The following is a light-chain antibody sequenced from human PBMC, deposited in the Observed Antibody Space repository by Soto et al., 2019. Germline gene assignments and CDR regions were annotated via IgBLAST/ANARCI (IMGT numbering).Light chain of an antibody. J-gene: IGKJ1*01. CDR1: QTISSNY. CDR3: QQYVSWT. Sequence: EIVLTQSPGTLSVSPGERATLSCRASQTISSNYLAWYQQKPGQAPSLLIYGTSSRATSIQDRFSGSGSGTDFTLTISRLEPEDSAIYYCQQYVSWTFGQGTKVEI. CDR2: GTS. V-gene: IGKV3-20*01.